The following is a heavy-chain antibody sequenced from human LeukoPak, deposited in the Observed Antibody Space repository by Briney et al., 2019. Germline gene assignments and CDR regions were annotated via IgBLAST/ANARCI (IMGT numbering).Heavy chain of an antibody. V-gene: IGHV1-69*13. CDR1: GGSFRNYG. Sequence: SVKVSCKASGGSFRNYGITWVRQAPGQRREWMGGIIPIFGTANYAQKFQGRVTITADESTRTAYMELSSLRSEDTAVYYCASRYCSGGNCFSRDYYYYYMDVWGKGTTVTVSS. CDR2: IIPIFGTA. D-gene: IGHD2-15*01. CDR3: ASRYCSGGNCFSRDYYYYYMDV. J-gene: IGHJ6*03.